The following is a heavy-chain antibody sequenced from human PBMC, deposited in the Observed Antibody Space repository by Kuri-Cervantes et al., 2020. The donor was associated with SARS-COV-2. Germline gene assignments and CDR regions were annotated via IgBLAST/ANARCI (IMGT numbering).Heavy chain of an antibody. CDR2: IRYDGSNK. CDR3: AKAGYIAAAGAYYYYYMDV. Sequence: GESLKIYCAASGFTFSSYGMHWVRQAPGKGLEWVAFIRYDGSNKYYADAVKGRFTISRDNSKNTLYLQMNSLRAEDTAVYYCAKAGYIAAAGAYYYYYMDVWGKGTTVTVSS. J-gene: IGHJ6*03. CDR1: GFTFSSYG. D-gene: IGHD6-13*01. V-gene: IGHV3-30*02.